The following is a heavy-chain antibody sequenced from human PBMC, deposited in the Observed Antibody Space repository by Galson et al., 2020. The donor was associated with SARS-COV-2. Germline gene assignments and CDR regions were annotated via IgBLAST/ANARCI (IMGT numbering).Heavy chain of an antibody. V-gene: IGHV3-72*01. D-gene: IGHD3-3*01. Sequence: TGGSLRLSCAASGFTFSDHYIARVRQAPGKGPEWVGRHRNKSKSYRTDYAAAVRGRFTLSRDDSRNSLYLQMNSLKTENTAVYFCSRPARSAYPGVDFWGQGTLVTVSS. CDR2: HRNKSKSYRT. CDR1: GFTFSDHY. J-gene: IGHJ4*02. CDR3: SRPARSAYPGVDF.